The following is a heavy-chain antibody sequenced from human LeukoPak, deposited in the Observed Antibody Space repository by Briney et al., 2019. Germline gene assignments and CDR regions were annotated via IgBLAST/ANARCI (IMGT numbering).Heavy chain of an antibody. CDR1: GFTFSSYA. J-gene: IGHJ4*02. V-gene: IGHV3-23*01. Sequence: GGSLRLSCAASGFTFSSYAMSWVRQAPGKGLGWVSYISGSGATTYYADSVKGRFTISTDNSKNTLYLQMNSLRAEDTAVYYCAKAMAGPNTHFDYWGQGTLVTVSS. D-gene: IGHD6-19*01. CDR3: AKAMAGPNTHFDY. CDR2: ISGSGATT.